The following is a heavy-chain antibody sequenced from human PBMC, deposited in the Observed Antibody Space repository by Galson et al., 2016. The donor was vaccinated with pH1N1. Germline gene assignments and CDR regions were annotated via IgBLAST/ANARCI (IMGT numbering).Heavy chain of an antibody. Sequence: SVKVSCKASGYTFTGYYIHWVRQAPGQGLELMGWINPNSGGTNYAQRFQDRVTMTRDTSITTAYMEVSRLTSDDTAVYYCARDRDWSYDYRGQGTLITVSS. V-gene: IGHV1-2*02. CDR2: INPNSGGT. D-gene: IGHD1-7*01. CDR1: GYTFTGYY. CDR3: ARDRDWSYDY. J-gene: IGHJ4*02.